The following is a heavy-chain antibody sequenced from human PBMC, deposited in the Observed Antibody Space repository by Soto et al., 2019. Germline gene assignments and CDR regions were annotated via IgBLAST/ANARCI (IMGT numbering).Heavy chain of an antibody. CDR3: ARVATLYYYYYYGMDV. CDR1: GGSFSGYY. CDR2: INHSGST. Sequence: SETLSLTCAVYGGSFSGYYWSWIRQPPGKGLEWIGEINHSGSTNYNPSLKSRVTISVDTSENQFSLKLSSVTAADTAVYYCARVATLYYYYYYGMDVWGQGTTVTSP. V-gene: IGHV4-34*01. J-gene: IGHJ6*02. D-gene: IGHD5-12*01.